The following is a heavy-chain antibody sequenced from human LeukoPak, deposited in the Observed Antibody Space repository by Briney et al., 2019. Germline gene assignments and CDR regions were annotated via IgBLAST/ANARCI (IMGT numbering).Heavy chain of an antibody. CDR3: ARDYSAPDY. CDR2: IKQDGSEK. J-gene: IGHJ4*02. CDR1: GFTFSSYW. D-gene: IGHD1-26*01. Sequence: GGSLRLSCAASGFTFSSYWMSWVRQAPGKGLEWVANIKQDGSEKNCVDSARGRFTISRDNAKNSLYLQMNSLSAEDTAVYYCARDYSAPDYWGQGTLVTVSS. V-gene: IGHV3-7*01.